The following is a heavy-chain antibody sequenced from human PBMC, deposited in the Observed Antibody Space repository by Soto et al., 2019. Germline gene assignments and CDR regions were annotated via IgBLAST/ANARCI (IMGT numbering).Heavy chain of an antibody. V-gene: IGHV1-3*01. CDR1: GYTFTSYA. D-gene: IGHD6-6*01. J-gene: IGHJ6*03. Sequence: ASVKVSCKASGYTFTSYAMHWVRQAPGQRLEWMGWINAGNGNTKYSQKFQGRVTITRDTSASTAYMELSSLRSEDTAVYYCARVPGLSHSIAAHEYSYYYMDVWGKGTTVTVSS. CDR3: ARVPGLSHSIAAHEYSYYYMDV. CDR2: INAGNGNT.